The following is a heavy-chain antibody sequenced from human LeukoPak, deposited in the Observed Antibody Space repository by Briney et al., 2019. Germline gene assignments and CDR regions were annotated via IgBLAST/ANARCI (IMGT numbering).Heavy chain of an antibody. Sequence: SETLSLTCTVSGVSISSYYWSWIRLPPGKGLEWIGYIYYSGSTNYNPSLKSRVTISVDTSKNQFSLKLSSVTAADTAVYYCARAPYGDYDDAFDIWGQGTMVTVSS. CDR1: GVSISSYY. J-gene: IGHJ3*02. V-gene: IGHV4-59*01. CDR3: ARAPYGDYDDAFDI. D-gene: IGHD4-17*01. CDR2: IYYSGST.